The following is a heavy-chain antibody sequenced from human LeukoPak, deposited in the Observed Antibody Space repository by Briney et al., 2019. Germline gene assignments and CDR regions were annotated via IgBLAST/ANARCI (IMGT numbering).Heavy chain of an antibody. Sequence: ASVKVSCKASGYTFSSYDINWVRQATGQGLEWMGWMNPNSGNTGYAQKFQGRVTMTRNTSISTACMELSSLRSEDTAAYYCVVGGSYYNYWGQGTLVTVSS. CDR1: GYTFSSYD. J-gene: IGHJ4*02. D-gene: IGHD1-26*01. CDR3: VVGGSYYNY. CDR2: MNPNSGNT. V-gene: IGHV1-8*01.